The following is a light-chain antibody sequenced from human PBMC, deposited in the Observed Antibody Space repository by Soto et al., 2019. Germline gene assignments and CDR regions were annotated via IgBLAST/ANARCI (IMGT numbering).Light chain of an antibody. CDR3: HQYGISPPVT. Sequence: ENVLTQSTGTLALSPGERATLSCRASQSVSSSYLAWYQQKPGQAPRLLIYGASSRATGIPDRFSGSGSGTDFTLTISRLEPEDFAMYYCHQYGISPPVTFGQGTRLEIK. J-gene: IGKJ5*01. V-gene: IGKV3-20*01. CDR1: QSVSSSY. CDR2: GAS.